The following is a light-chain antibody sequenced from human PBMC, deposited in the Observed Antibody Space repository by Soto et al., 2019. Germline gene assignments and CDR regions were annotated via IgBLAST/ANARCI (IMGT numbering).Light chain of an antibody. Sequence: DVVMTQSPLSLPVTLGQPASISCRSSQSLVSSDGNTYLNWFQQRPGQSPRRLIYKVSNRDSGVRDRFSGSGSGTDFTLKISRVEAEDVAVYYCMHVTHWPPRTFGQGTKVEI. CDR3: MHVTHWPPRT. V-gene: IGKV2-30*01. CDR2: KVS. J-gene: IGKJ1*01. CDR1: QSLVSSDGNTY.